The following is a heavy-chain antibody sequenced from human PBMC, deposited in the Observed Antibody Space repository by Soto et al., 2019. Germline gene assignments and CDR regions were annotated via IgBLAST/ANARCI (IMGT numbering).Heavy chain of an antibody. Sequence: SETLSLTCTVSGGSISSYYWSWIRQPPGKGLGWIGYIYYSGSTNYNPSLKSRVTISVDTSKNQFSLKLSSVTAADTAVYYCARSIVVVPAANYYYYGMDVWGQGTTVTVSS. CDR3: ARSIVVVPAANYYYYGMDV. CDR1: GGSISSYY. J-gene: IGHJ6*02. CDR2: IYYSGST. V-gene: IGHV4-59*01. D-gene: IGHD2-2*01.